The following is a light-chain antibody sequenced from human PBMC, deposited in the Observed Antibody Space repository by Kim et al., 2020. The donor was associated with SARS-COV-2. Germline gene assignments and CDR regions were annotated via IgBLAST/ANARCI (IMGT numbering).Light chain of an antibody. CDR2: DVS. J-gene: IGLJ1*01. Sequence: QSALTQPASVSGSPGQSITISCTGTNTDIGTFNYVSWYQQHPGKAPKLMTYDVSGRPSGVSHRFSGSKSGNTASLTISGLQTEDEAEYYCSSFSTISRYVFGTGTKVTVL. V-gene: IGLV2-14*03. CDR1: NTDIGTFNY. CDR3: SSFSTISRYV.